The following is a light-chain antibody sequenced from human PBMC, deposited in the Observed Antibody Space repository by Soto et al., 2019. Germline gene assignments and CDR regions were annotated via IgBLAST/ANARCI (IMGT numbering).Light chain of an antibody. V-gene: IGLV2-23*01. J-gene: IGLJ3*02. Sequence: QSVLTQPASVSGSPGQSITISCTGTSSDVENNDLVSWYQQHPGKAPKVMIYEGSKRPSGVSNRFSGSKSGNTASLTISGLQAEDEADYFCCSFAGSLWVFGGGTKLTVL. CDR2: EGS. CDR3: CSFAGSLWV. CDR1: SSDVENNDL.